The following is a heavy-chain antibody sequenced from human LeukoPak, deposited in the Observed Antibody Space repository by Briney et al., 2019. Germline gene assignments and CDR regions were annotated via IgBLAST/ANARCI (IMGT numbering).Heavy chain of an antibody. CDR2: IDYSGST. CDR1: GGSISSSSYY. J-gene: IGHJ4*02. Sequence: SETLSLTSTVSGGSISSSSYYWGWIRQPPGKGLEWIGSIDYSGSTYYNPSLKSRVTISVDTSKNQFSLKLSSVTAADTAVYYCARHHDDYVWGSYRPYHFDYWGQGNLVTVSS. D-gene: IGHD3-16*02. CDR3: ARHHDDYVWGSYRPYHFDY. V-gene: IGHV4-39*01.